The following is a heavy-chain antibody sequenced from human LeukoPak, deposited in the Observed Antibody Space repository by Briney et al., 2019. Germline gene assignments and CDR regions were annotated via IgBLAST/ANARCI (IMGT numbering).Heavy chain of an antibody. D-gene: IGHD5-18*01. CDR1: GYTFTGYY. V-gene: IGHV1-2*02. J-gene: IGHJ4*02. Sequence: ASVKVSCKASGYTFTGYYMHWVRQAPGQGLEWMGWINPNSGGTNYAQKFQGRVTMTRDTSISTAYMELSRLRSDDTAVYYCAKPIQLWLESLFDYWGQGTLVTVSS. CDR2: INPNSGGT. CDR3: AKPIQLWLESLFDY.